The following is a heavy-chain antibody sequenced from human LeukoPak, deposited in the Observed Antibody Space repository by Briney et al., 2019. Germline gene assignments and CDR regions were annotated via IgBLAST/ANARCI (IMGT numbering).Heavy chain of an antibody. Sequence: TGGSLRLSRAAPGFSFSSYSMDWVRQAPGRGLGWVSSISASGNYIYYADSVKGRFTISKDSAENSLYLQMNSLGAEDTAVYYCARGLYYYGTDAFDIWGQGTMVTVS. J-gene: IGHJ3*02. V-gene: IGHV3-21*01. CDR3: ARGLYYYGTDAFDI. CDR2: ISASGNYI. CDR1: GFSFSSYS. D-gene: IGHD3-16*01.